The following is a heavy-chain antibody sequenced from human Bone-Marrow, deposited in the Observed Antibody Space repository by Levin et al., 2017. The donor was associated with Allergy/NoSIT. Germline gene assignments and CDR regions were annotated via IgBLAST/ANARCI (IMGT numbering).Heavy chain of an antibody. D-gene: IGHD5-24*01. CDR2: IYYSGTT. CDR1: GGSVSRNY. J-gene: IGHJ4*02. CDR3: ARGMDGYGGPAQYFDY. Sequence: SQTLSLTCTVSGGSVSRNYWSWVRQSPGKGLDWIGHIYYSGTTKYNPSLKSRVTVSLDTSKNQFSLTVTSVTAADTAVYYCARGMDGYGGPAQYFDYWGQGTLVTVSS. V-gene: IGHV4-59*08.